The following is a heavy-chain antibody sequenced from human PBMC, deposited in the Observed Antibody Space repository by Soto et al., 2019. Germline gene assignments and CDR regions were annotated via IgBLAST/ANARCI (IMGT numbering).Heavy chain of an antibody. CDR1: GDTFTANY. CDR2: VNPDNGGT. Sequence: ASVKVSCKASGDTFTANYIHWVRQAPGQGLEWVGWVNPDNGGTTSAQKFQGRVSMTRDTSVTTAYMELSRLTSDDTAVYYCARDPRPPSGWLGFWEYGMDVWGQGTTVTVSS. D-gene: IGHD1-26*01. V-gene: IGHV1-2*02. J-gene: IGHJ6*02. CDR3: ARDPRPPSGWLGFWEYGMDV.